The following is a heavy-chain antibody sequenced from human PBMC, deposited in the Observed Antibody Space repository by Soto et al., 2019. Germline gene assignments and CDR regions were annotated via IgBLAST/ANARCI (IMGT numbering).Heavy chain of an antibody. CDR2: IIPIFGTA. Sequence: QVQLVQSGAEVKKPGSSVKVSCKASGGTFSSYAISWVRQAPGQGLEWMGGIIPIFGTANYAQKFQGRVTITADESTSTAYMELSSLRSEDTAVYYGAEGFYSSGWPGYGMDVWGQGTTVTVSS. D-gene: IGHD6-19*01. V-gene: IGHV1-69*12. CDR1: GGTFSSYA. J-gene: IGHJ6*02. CDR3: AEGFYSSGWPGYGMDV.